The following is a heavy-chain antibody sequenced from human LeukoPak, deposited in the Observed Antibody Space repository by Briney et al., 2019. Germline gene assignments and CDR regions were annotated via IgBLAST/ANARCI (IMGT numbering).Heavy chain of an antibody. CDR2: INQDQSQK. J-gene: IGHJ4*02. CDR1: GFTFSSYW. CDR3: VRRGQVWGDY. Sequence: GGSLRLSCAASGFTFSSYWMAWVRQAPGKGLEWVANINQDQSQKNYVDSVKGRFTISRDNAKNSVYLQMNSLRAEDTAVYYCVRRGQVWGDYWGQGTLVTVSS. V-gene: IGHV3-7*01. D-gene: IGHD7-27*01.